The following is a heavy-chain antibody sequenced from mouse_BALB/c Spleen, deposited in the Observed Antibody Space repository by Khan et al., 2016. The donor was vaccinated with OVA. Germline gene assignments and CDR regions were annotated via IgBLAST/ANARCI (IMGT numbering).Heavy chain of an antibody. V-gene: IGHV2-6-4*01. Sequence: QVQLKQSGPGLVAPSQSLSITCTVSGFSLSRYSVHWVRQPPGQGLEWLGMLWGDGSTDHNSPLKSRLSISKDNSKSQGFSKMNSLQTADTAMYYCARNHNGGGYGYFGRWGAGTTVTVSS. CDR2: LWGDGST. CDR1: GFSLSRYS. J-gene: IGHJ1*01. CDR3: ARNHNGGGYGYFGR. D-gene: IGHD6-1*01.